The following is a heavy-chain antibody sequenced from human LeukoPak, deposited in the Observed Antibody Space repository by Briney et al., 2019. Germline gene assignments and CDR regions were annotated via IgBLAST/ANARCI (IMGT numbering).Heavy chain of an antibody. V-gene: IGHV4-39*07. CDR2: IFHSGST. CDR1: GGSITSSSYY. Sequence: SETLSLTCTVSGGSITSSSYYWVWIRQPPGKGLEWIGSIFHSGSTNYNPSLKSRVTISVDTSKNQFSLKLSSVTAADTAVYYCARGDWNLAWFDPWGQGTLVTVSS. J-gene: IGHJ5*02. D-gene: IGHD1-1*01. CDR3: ARGDWNLAWFDP.